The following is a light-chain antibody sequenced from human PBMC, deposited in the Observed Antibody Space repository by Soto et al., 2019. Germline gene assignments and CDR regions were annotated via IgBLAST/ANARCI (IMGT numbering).Light chain of an antibody. V-gene: IGKV3-20*01. CDR3: QQFSSYPLT. Sequence: EILLTQSPATLSVSPGESATLSCRASQTVRNNYLAWNQQKPGQAPRLLIYDASSRDTGIPDRFSGGGSGTDFALTISRLEPEDFEVYYCQQFSSYPLTFGGGTKVDIK. J-gene: IGKJ4*01. CDR2: DAS. CDR1: QTVRNNY.